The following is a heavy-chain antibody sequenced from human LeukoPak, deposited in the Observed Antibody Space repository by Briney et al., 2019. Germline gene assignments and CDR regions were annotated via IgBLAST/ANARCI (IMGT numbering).Heavy chain of an antibody. J-gene: IGHJ4*02. V-gene: IGHV1-24*01. CDR3: ATGHPQWLPEGY. CDR2: FDPEDGET. D-gene: IGHD6-19*01. CDR1: GYTLTELS. Sequence: ASVKVSCKVSGYTLTELSMHWVRQAPGKGLEWMGGFDPEDGETIYAQRFQGRVTMTEDTSTDTAYMELSSLRSEDTAVYYCATGHPQWLPEGYWGQGTLVTVSS.